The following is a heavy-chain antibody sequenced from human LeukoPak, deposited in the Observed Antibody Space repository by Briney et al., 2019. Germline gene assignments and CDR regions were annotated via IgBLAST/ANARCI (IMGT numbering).Heavy chain of an antibody. Sequence: ASVKVSCKASGYTFTSYDINWVRQAPGKGLEWMGGFDPEDGETIYAQKFQGRVTMTRNTSISTAYMELSSLRSEDTAVYYCARGRGGYAYYWGQGTLVTVSS. J-gene: IGHJ4*02. V-gene: IGHV1-8*01. CDR1: GYTFTSYD. CDR2: FDPEDGET. D-gene: IGHD3-16*01. CDR3: ARGRGGYAYY.